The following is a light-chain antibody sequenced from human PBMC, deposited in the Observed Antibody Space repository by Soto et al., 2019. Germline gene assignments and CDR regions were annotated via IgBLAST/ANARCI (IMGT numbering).Light chain of an antibody. V-gene: IGKV1-39*01. J-gene: IGKJ1*01. CDR3: QQNYSATWT. CDR1: QSIGTS. CDR2: AAS. Sequence: DIQMTQSPSSLSASVGDGVTITCRASQSIGTSLNWYQQKPGKAPKLLIYAASTLQSGVPSRFSGSGSETDFTLTISSLQPEDFATYSCQQNYSATWTVGQGTKVDIK.